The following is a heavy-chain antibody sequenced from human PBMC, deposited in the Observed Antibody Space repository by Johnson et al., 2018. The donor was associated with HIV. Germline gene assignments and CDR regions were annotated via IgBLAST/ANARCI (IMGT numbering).Heavy chain of an antibody. CDR2: ISYDGSNK. D-gene: IGHD3-16*01. Sequence: QVQLVESGGGVVQPGRSLRLSCAASGFTFSSYAIHWVRQAPGKGLEWVALISYDGSNKYYADSVKGRFTISRDNAKNSLYLQMNSLRAEDTALYYCARVTRQGVAFDIWGQGTMVTVSS. CDR3: ARVTRQGVAFDI. J-gene: IGHJ3*02. CDR1: GFTFSSYA. V-gene: IGHV3-30-3*01.